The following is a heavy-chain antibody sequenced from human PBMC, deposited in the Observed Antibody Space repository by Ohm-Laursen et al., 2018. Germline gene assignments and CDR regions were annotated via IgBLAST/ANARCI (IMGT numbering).Heavy chain of an antibody. J-gene: IGHJ4*02. V-gene: IGHV4-34*11. CDR3: ARDGGGSYYDY. CDR2: ISYSGRT. CDR1: GGSFSGYY. D-gene: IGHD1-26*01. Sequence: TLSLTCAVYGGSFSGYYWTWIRQPPGKGLEWIGYISYSGRTDYNPSLKSRATISVDTSKNQFSLKLSSVTAADTAVYYCARDGGGSYYDYWSQGTLVTVSS.